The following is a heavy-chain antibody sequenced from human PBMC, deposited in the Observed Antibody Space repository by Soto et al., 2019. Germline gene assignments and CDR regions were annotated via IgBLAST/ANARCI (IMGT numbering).Heavy chain of an antibody. D-gene: IGHD2-8*01. CDR2: INPKSGGT. CDR1: GYSFTDYH. J-gene: IGHJ6*02. Sequence: VSCKASGYSFTDYHIHWVRQAPGQGLEWLGRINPKSGGTSTAQKFQGWVTMTRDRSISTVYMELTRLRSDDTAVYFCARGHSTDCSNGVCSFFYNHEMDVWGQGTTVT. V-gene: IGHV1-2*04. CDR3: ARGHSTDCSNGVCSFFYNHEMDV.